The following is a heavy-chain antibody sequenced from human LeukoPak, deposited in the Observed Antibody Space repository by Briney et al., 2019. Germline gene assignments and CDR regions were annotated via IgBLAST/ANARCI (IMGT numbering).Heavy chain of an antibody. Sequence: GGSLRLSCAASGFTLSTYGLTWVRQAPGKGLEWVSSISGSGAATYYADSVKGRFTISRDSSKNTMYLQVNSLRAEDTAVYYCAREVGPFDYWGQGALVTVSS. CDR2: ISGSGAAT. J-gene: IGHJ4*02. CDR1: GFTLSTYG. V-gene: IGHV3-23*01. D-gene: IGHD1-26*01. CDR3: AREVGPFDY.